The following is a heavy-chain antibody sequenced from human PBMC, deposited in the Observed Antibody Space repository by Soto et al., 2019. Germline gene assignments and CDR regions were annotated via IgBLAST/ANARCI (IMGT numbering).Heavy chain of an antibody. CDR2: IRSKAYGGTT. V-gene: IGHV3-49*04. CDR3: TRDRGSGYYRAYYYYGMDV. D-gene: IGHD3-22*01. J-gene: IGHJ6*02. Sequence: PGGSLRLSCAASGFTFSSYSMNWVRQAPGKGLEWVGFIRSKAYGGTTEYAASVKGRFTISRDDSKSIAYLQMNSLKTEDTAVYYCTRDRGSGYYRAYYYYGMDVWGQGTTVTVSS. CDR1: GFTFSSYS.